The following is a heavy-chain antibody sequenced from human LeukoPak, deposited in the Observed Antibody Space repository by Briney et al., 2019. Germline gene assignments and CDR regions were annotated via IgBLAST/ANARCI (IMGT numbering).Heavy chain of an antibody. Sequence: SETLSLTCAVYGGSFSGYYWSWIRQPPGKGLEWIGRIYTSGSTNYNPSLKSRVTMSVDTSKNQFSLKLSSVTAADTAVYYCARDTGAAAGPYNWFDPWGQGTLVTVSS. CDR2: IYTSGST. CDR1: GGSFSGYY. J-gene: IGHJ5*02. CDR3: ARDTGAAAGPYNWFDP. V-gene: IGHV4-59*10. D-gene: IGHD6-13*01.